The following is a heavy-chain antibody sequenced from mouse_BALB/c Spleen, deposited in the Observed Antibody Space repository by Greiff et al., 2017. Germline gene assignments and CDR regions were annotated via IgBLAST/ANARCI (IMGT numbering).Heavy chain of an antibody. CDR2: IWGGGST. D-gene: IGHD2-4*01. J-gene: IGHJ2*01. V-gene: IGHV2-6-4*01. CDR1: GFSLSRYS. Sequence: VQRVESGPGLVAPSQSLSITCTVSGFSLSRYSVHWVRQPPGKGLEWLGMIWGGGSTDYNSALKSRLSISKDNSKSQVFLKMNSLQTDDTAMYYCARNSYDYDDVFDYWGQGTTLTVSS. CDR3: ARNSYDYDDVFDY.